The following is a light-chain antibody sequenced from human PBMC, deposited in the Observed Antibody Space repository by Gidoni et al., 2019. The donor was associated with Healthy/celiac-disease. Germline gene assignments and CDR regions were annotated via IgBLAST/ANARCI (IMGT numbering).Light chain of an antibody. CDR1: QSVVSSY. CDR3: QQYGSSPFT. J-gene: IGKJ3*01. CDR2: GAS. Sequence: EIVVMQSPGTLSLSPGERDTISCRARQSVVSSYLSWYQQKPGQAPTLLIYGASSRATGIPDRFSGSGSCTDFTLIISRLVPEDFAVYYCQQYGSSPFTFGPGTKVDIK. V-gene: IGKV3-20*01.